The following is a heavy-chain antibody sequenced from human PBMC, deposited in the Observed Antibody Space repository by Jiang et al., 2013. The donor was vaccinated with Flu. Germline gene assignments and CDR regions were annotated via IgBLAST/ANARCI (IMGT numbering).Heavy chain of an antibody. D-gene: IGHD3-3*01. CDR1: GFTFSSYA. CDR2: ISYDGSNK. V-gene: IGHV3-30*04. CDR3: ASIDFWSPFDY. J-gene: IGHJ4*02. Sequence: SCAASGFTFSSYAMHWVRQAPGKGLEWVAVISYDGSNKYYADSVKGRFTISRDNSKNTLYLQMNSLRAEDTAVYYCASIDFWSPFDYWGQGTLVTVSS.